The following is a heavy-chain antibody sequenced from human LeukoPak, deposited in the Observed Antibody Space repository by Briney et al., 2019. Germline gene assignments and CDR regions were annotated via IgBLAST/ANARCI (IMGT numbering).Heavy chain of an antibody. D-gene: IGHD6-13*01. CDR3: TRGGATSSWYWFF. J-gene: IGHJ4*02. CDR1: GFTFSSHW. Sequence: GGSLRLSCAASGFTFSSHWMTWVRQAPGKGPEWVASINKDGSEQYYVDSVKGRFTISRDNAKNSLSLQVSSLRAEDTAVYYCTRGGATSSWYWFFWGQGTLATVYS. CDR2: INKDGSEQ. V-gene: IGHV3-7*01.